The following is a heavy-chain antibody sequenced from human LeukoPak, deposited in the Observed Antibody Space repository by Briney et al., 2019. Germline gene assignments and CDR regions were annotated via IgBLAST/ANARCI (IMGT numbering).Heavy chain of an antibody. V-gene: IGHV4-59*01. CDR3: AREIVVVTATRGYFDY. CDR1: GGSINNYY. Sequence: SETLSLTCTVSGGSINNYYWSWIRQPPGKGLEWIGYIYYSGSTNYNPSLKSRVTISVDTSRNQFSLKLNSVTAADTAVYYCAREIVVVTATRGYFDYWGQGTLVTVSS. J-gene: IGHJ4*02. CDR2: IYYSGST. D-gene: IGHD2-21*02.